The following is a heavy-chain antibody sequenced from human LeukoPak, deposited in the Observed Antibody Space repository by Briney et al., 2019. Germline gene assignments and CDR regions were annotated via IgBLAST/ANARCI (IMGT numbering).Heavy chain of an antibody. CDR1: GFTFSSYG. Sequence: GRSLRLSYAASGFTFSSYGMHWDRQAPGKGLEWLAVISYDGSNKYYADFVKGRFTISRDNSKNTLYLQMNSLRAEDTAVYYCAKSDSSSWYGNFNHWGQGTLVTVSS. CDR2: ISYDGSNK. J-gene: IGHJ4*02. V-gene: IGHV3-30*18. D-gene: IGHD6-13*01. CDR3: AKSDSSSWYGNFNH.